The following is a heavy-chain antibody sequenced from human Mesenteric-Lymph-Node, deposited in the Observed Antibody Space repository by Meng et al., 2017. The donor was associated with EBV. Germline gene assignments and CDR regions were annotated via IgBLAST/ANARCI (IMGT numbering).Heavy chain of an antibody. CDR2: IYWDDDK. D-gene: IGHD2-21*01. V-gene: IGHV2-5*02. Sequence: QITLKESCPTLVKPRQTLTLTCNFSGFSLTTSGVGVGWIRQPPGKALERLALIYWDDDKRYNPSLKTRLTITKDTSKNQVVLTMTNMDPVDTATYYCAHVNCGRYSYDYWGQGTLVTVSS. CDR1: GFSLTTSGVG. CDR3: AHVNCGRYSYDY. J-gene: IGHJ4*02.